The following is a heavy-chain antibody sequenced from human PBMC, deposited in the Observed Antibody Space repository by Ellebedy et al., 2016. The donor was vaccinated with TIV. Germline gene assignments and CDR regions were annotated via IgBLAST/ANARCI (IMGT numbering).Heavy chain of an antibody. D-gene: IGHD1-26*01. CDR1: GFTFSNYW. J-gene: IGHJ5*02. V-gene: IGHV3-74*01. Sequence: GGSLRLSCAASGFTFSNYWMHWVRQAPGKGLVWVSRINSDGSATNHADSVKGRFTISRDNAKNTLYLQMNSLRDDDTAIYYCVRDLYSYGPWGQGTLVTVSS. CDR3: VRDLYSYGP. CDR2: INSDGSAT.